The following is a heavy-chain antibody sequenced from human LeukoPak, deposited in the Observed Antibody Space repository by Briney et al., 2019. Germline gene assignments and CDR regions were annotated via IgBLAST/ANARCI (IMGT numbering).Heavy chain of an antibody. V-gene: IGHV3-66*01. CDR3: ARDHNWGFDH. Sequence: GGSLRLSCAASGFTVSSNYMSWVRQAPGKGLEWVSVIYSGGNTYYADSVKGRFTISRDNSKNTVSLQMNSLGDEDTAVYYCARDHNWGFDHWGQGTLVTVSS. J-gene: IGHJ4*02. CDR1: GFTVSSNY. CDR2: IYSGGNT. D-gene: IGHD3-16*01.